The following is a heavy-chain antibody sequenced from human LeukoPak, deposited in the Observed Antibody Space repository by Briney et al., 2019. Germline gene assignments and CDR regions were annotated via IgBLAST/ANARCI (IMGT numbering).Heavy chain of an antibody. J-gene: IGHJ4*02. CDR1: GGSFSGYY. Sequence: PSETLSLTCAVYGGSFSGYYWSWIRRPPGKGLEWIGEINHSGSTNYNPSLKSRVTISVDTSKNQFSLKLSSVTAADTAVYYCARGGYGGGTTFDYWGQGTLVTVSS. V-gene: IGHV4-34*01. D-gene: IGHD4-23*01. CDR2: INHSGST. CDR3: ARGGYGGGTTFDY.